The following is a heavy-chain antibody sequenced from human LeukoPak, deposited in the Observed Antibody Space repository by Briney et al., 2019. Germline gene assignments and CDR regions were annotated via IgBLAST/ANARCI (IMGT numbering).Heavy chain of an antibody. CDR2: IYHSGNA. J-gene: IGHJ4*02. CDR1: GVSINTYF. Sequence: SETLSLTCTVSGVSINTYFWSWIRQPPGKGLEWIGFIYHSGNANSNPSLKSRVTLSADTSKSQFSLELTSVTAADTAVYFCARGGMSTYYDSGGYFSYWGQGILVTVSS. CDR3: ARGGMSTYYDSGGYFSY. V-gene: IGHV4-59*01. D-gene: IGHD3-22*01.